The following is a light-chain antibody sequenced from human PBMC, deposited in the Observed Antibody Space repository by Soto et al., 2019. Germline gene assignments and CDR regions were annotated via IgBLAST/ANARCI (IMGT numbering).Light chain of an antibody. V-gene: IGKV3-20*01. CDR3: QQYGSSPHT. Sequence: EIVLTQSPGTLSLSPGERATLSCRASQSVSYSYLAWYQQKPGQAPRLLIYGASSRATGIPDRFSGSGSGTNFTLTISKLEAEGFAVYYCQQYGSSPHTFGGGTKVEIK. CDR2: GAS. CDR1: QSVSYSY. J-gene: IGKJ4*01.